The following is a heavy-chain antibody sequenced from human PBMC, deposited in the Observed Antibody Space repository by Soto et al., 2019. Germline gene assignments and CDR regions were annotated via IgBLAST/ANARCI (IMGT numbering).Heavy chain of an antibody. J-gene: IGHJ6*02. CDR1: GDTFTSYY. V-gene: IGHV1-46*01. D-gene: IGHD2-21*01. CDR3: ARPQGPVIRYYYDMDV. Sequence: ASVKVSCKASGDTFTSYYIHWVRQAPGQGLEWMGVINPSGGSTTYAQKFQGRVIMTRDTSTSTVYMELSSLRSEDTAVYYCARPQGPVIRYYYDMDVWGQGTTVTVSS. CDR2: INPSGGST.